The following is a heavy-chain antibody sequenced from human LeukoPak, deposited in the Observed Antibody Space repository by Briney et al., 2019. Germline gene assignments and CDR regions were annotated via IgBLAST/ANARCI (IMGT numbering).Heavy chain of an antibody. V-gene: IGHV3-30*18. CDR2: ISYDGSNK. D-gene: IGHD3-16*01. CDR1: GFTFSSYG. CDR3: AKEEGGLISYFDP. Sequence: GRSLRLSCAASGFTFSSYGMHWVRQAPGKGLEWVAVISYDGSNKYYSDSVKGRFTISRDNSKNTLYLQMNSLRAEDPAAYYCAKEEGGLISYFDPWGQGTLVTVSS. J-gene: IGHJ5*02.